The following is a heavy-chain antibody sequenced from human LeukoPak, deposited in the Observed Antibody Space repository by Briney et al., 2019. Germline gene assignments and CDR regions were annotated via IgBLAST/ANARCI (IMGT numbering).Heavy chain of an antibody. Sequence: SETLSLTCTVSGGSISSYYWSWIRQPPGKGLEWIGYISYSGSTNYNPSLKSRVTISVDTSKNQFSLKLSSVTAADTAVYYCARRFRLGSGYYYDYWGQGTLVTLSS. J-gene: IGHJ4*02. V-gene: IGHV4-59*08. CDR1: GGSISSYY. CDR2: ISYSGST. D-gene: IGHD3-9*01. CDR3: ARRFRLGSGYYYDY.